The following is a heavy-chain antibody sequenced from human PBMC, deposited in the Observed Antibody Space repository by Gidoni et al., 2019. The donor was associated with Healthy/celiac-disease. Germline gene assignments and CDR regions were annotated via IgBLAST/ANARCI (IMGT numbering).Heavy chain of an antibody. Sequence: QVQLVQSGAEVTKPGASVKVSCKASVYTFTSYGIRWVRHAPGQGLEWMGWIRAYNGKKNYAQKLKGRVTMTTDTSTSTAYMELRSLRSDDTAVYYCARDRVAYCGGDCYSWGLDPWGQGTLVTVSS. CDR1: VYTFTSYG. D-gene: IGHD2-21*02. V-gene: IGHV1-18*01. J-gene: IGHJ5*02. CDR2: IRAYNGKK. CDR3: ARDRVAYCGGDCYSWGLDP.